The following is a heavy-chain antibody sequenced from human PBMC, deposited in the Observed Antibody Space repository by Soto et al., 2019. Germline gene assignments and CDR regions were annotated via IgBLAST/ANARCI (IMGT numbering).Heavy chain of an antibody. D-gene: IGHD6-13*01. CDR3: ARDNLAAAVFV. CDR2: INHSGST. V-gene: IGHV4-34*01. CDR1: GGSFSGYY. J-gene: IGHJ4*02. Sequence: SETLSLTCAVYGGSFSGYYWSWIRQPPGKGLEWIGEINHSGSTNYNPSLKSRVTISVDTSKNQFSLKLSSVTAADTAVYYCARDNLAAAVFVWGQGTLVTVSS.